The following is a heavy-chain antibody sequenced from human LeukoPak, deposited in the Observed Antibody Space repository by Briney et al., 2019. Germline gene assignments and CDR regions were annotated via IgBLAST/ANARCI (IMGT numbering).Heavy chain of an antibody. CDR1: GFTFSSYG. V-gene: IGHV3-30*18. CDR2: ISYDGSNK. CDR3: AKFGEPDY. J-gene: IGHJ4*02. Sequence: PGGSLRLSCAASGFTFSSYGMHWVRQAPGKGLEWVAVISYDGSNKYYADSVKGRFTISRDNSKNTLYLQMNSLRAEDTAVYYCAKFGEPDYWGQGTLVTVSS. D-gene: IGHD3-10*01.